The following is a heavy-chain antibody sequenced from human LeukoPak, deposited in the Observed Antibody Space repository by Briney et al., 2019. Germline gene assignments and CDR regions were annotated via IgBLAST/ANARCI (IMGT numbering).Heavy chain of an antibody. Sequence: PSETLSLTCAVSGGSISSGGYSWSWIRQAPGTGLEWIGYVSYSESTKYNPSLNSRVTISVDRSKNRFSLRLTSVTAADSAVYYCARALNFYDSGTYYSHYYGLDVWGQGTTVIVSS. J-gene: IGHJ6*02. CDR2: VSYSEST. D-gene: IGHD3-10*01. V-gene: IGHV4-61*08. CDR3: ARALNFYDSGTYYSHYYGLDV. CDR1: GGSISSGGYS.